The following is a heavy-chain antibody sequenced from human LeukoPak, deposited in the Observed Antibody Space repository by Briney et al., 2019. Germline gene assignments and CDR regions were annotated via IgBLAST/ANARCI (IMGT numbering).Heavy chain of an antibody. V-gene: IGHV4-39*01. CDR2: IYYSGST. CDR3: ARGVRLEYSSSPWDY. CDR1: GGSISSSSYY. Sequence: SETLSLTCTVSGGSISSSSYYWGWIRQPPGKGLEWIGSIYYSGSTYYNPSLKRRVTISVDTSKNQFSLKLSSVTAADTAVYYCARGVRLEYSSSPWDYWGQGTLVTVSS. D-gene: IGHD6-6*01. J-gene: IGHJ4*02.